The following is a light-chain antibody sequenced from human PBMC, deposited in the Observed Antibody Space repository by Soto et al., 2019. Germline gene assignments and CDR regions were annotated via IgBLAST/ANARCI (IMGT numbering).Light chain of an antibody. CDR2: DAY. CDR3: QQYYNTGT. J-gene: IGKJ1*01. Sequence: EVVMRQSPATLSVSPGEGATLSCRASQSVSSYLAWYQQKPGQAPRLLIYDAYNRATGIPPRFSGSGSGTDFTLTISSLQAEDVAVYYCQQYYNTGTFGQGTKVDIK. V-gene: IGKV3D-15*01. CDR1: QSVSSY.